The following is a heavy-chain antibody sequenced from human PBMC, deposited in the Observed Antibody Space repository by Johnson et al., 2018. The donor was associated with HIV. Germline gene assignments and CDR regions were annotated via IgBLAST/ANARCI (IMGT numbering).Heavy chain of an antibody. CDR2: ISGSGGST. CDR1: GFAVSSNY. CDR3: ARDSGNDAFDI. Sequence: VQLVESGGGVVRPGGSLRLSCAASGFAVSSNYMSRVRQAPGKGLEWVSAISGSGGSTYYADSVKGRFTISRDNSKNTLYLQMNSLRAEDTAVYYCARDSGNDAFDIWGQGTMVIVSS. V-gene: IGHV3-23*04. D-gene: IGHD4-23*01. J-gene: IGHJ3*02.